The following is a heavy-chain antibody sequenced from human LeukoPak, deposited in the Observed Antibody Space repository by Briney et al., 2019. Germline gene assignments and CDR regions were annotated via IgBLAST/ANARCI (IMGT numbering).Heavy chain of an antibody. Sequence: KASETLSLTCAVYGGSFSGYYWSWIRQPPGKGLEWIGEINHSGSTNYNPSLKSRVTISVDTSKNQFSLKLSSVTAADTAVYYCAREEMIVMAFDIWGQGTMVTVSS. D-gene: IGHD3-22*01. CDR2: INHSGST. V-gene: IGHV4-34*01. J-gene: IGHJ3*02. CDR3: AREEMIVMAFDI. CDR1: GGSFSGYY.